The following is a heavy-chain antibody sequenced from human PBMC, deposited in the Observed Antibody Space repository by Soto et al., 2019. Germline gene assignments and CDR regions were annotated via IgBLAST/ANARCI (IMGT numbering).Heavy chain of an antibody. CDR3: AREEAQYQLLHSYYYMAV. V-gene: IGHV1-69*08. Sequence: QVQLVQSGAEVKKPGSSVKVSCKASGGTFSSYTINWVRQAPGQGLEWMGRIIPIFGMANYAQKFQGRVTITADESTSTAYMQLSSLRSEDTGLYYCAREEAQYQLLHSYYYMAVWGKGTTVTVSS. D-gene: IGHD2-2*01. CDR1: GGTFSSYT. J-gene: IGHJ6*03. CDR2: IIPIFGMA.